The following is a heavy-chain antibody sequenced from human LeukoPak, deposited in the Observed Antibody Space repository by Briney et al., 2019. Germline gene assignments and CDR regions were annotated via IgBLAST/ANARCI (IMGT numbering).Heavy chain of an antibody. D-gene: IGHD6-19*01. CDR3: ARRRLAVAGRNYFDF. CDR1: GDSISSSTYY. Sequence: SETLSLTCTVSGDSISSSTYYWGWIRQPPGKRLEWIGIIYYSGNTYYNPSLKSRVTISVDTSKNQFSLKLSSVTAADAAVYYCARRRLAVAGRNYFDFWGQGTLVTVSS. J-gene: IGHJ4*02. CDR2: IYYSGNT. V-gene: IGHV4-39*07.